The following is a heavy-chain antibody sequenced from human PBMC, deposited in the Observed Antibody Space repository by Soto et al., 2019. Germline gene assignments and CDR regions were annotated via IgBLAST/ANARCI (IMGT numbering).Heavy chain of an antibody. CDR2: ISGSGGST. Sequence: LRLSCAPSGCTISNYARSWVRQAPGKGLEWVSAISGSGGSTYYADSVKGRFTISRDNSKNTLYLQMNSLRAEDTAVYYCAKDTGVATDAFDIWGQGTMVTVSS. CDR1: GCTISNYA. J-gene: IGHJ3*02. D-gene: IGHD3-3*01. V-gene: IGHV3-23*01. CDR3: AKDTGVATDAFDI.